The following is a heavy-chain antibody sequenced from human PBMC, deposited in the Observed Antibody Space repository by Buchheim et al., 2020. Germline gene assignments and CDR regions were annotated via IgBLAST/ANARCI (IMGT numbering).Heavy chain of an antibody. CDR3: ARELVKGSGTALAY. CDR1: GFTFSSYE. J-gene: IGHJ4*02. Sequence: EVQLVESGGGLVQPGGSLRLSCAASGFTFSSYEMNWVRQAPGKGLEWVSYISSSGSTIYYADSVKGRFTISRDNSKNTLYLQMNSLRAEDTAVYYCARELVKGSGTALAYWGQGTL. CDR2: ISSSGSTI. V-gene: IGHV3-48*03. D-gene: IGHD3-10*01.